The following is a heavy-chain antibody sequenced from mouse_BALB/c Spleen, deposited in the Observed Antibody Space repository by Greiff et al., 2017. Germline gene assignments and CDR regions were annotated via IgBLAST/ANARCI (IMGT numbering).Heavy chain of an antibody. CDR2: INPYNGAT. J-gene: IGHJ1*01. CDR1: GYSFTGYY. Sequence: EVQLVESGPELVKPGASVKISCKASGYSFTGYYMHWVKQSHVKSLEWIGRINPYNGATSYNQNFKDKASLTVDKSSSTAYMELHSLTSEDSAVYYCASYDGYLHWYFDVWGAGTTVTVSS. D-gene: IGHD2-3*01. V-gene: IGHV1-31*01. CDR3: ASYDGYLHWYFDV.